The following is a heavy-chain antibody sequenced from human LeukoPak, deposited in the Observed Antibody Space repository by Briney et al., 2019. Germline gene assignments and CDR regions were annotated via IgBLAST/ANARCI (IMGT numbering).Heavy chain of an antibody. J-gene: IGHJ4*02. CDR2: IYYSGST. Sequence: SETLSLTCTVSGGSISSSSYYWGWIRQPPGKGLEWIGYIYYSGSTNYNPSLKSRVTISVDTSKNQFSLKLSSVTAADTAVYYCARGRSSANYYFDYWGQGTLVTVSS. CDR1: GGSISSSSYY. D-gene: IGHD4/OR15-4a*01. V-gene: IGHV4-61*05. CDR3: ARGRSSANYYFDY.